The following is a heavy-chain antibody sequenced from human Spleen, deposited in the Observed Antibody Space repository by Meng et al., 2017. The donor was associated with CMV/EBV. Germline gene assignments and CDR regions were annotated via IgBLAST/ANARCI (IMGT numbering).Heavy chain of an antibody. V-gene: IGHV2-5*02. CDR2: IYWDDDK. J-gene: IGHJ5*02. D-gene: IGHD3-16*01. Sequence: ITVKESGPTLVKPTQTLTLTFTFSGFSLSTSGVGVSWIRQPPGKALEWLALIYWDDDKRYSPSLKSRLTITKDTSKNQVVLTMTNMDPVDTATYYCAHRRGTFGGVTNWFDPWGQGTLVTVSS. CDR3: AHRRGTFGGVTNWFDP. CDR1: GFSLSTSGVG.